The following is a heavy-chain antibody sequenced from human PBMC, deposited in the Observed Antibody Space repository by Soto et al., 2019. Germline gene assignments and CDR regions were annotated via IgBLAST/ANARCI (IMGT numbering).Heavy chain of an antibody. CDR2: INHGGST. D-gene: IGHD2-15*01. V-gene: IGHV4-34*01. J-gene: IGHJ4*02. CDR1: GGSFSGYY. Sequence: SETLSLTCAVYGGSFSGYYWSWIRQPPGKGLEWIGEINHGGSTNYNPSLKSRVTISVDTSKNQFSLKLSSVTAADTAVYYCARGGHIVVVVAATGGFDYWGQGTLVTVSS. CDR3: ARGGHIVVVVAATGGFDY.